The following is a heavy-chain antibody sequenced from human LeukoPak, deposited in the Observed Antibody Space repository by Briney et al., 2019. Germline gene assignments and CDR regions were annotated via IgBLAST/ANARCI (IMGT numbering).Heavy chain of an antibody. J-gene: IGHJ4*02. Sequence: GGSLRLSCAASGFTFSSYEMNWVRQAPGKGLEWVSYISSSGSTIYYADSVKGRFTISRDNAKNSLYLQMNSLRAEDTAVYYCARAAKGWLQEFDYWGQGTLVTVSS. CDR3: ARAAKGWLQEFDY. V-gene: IGHV3-48*03. D-gene: IGHD5-24*01. CDR1: GFTFSSYE. CDR2: ISSSGSTI.